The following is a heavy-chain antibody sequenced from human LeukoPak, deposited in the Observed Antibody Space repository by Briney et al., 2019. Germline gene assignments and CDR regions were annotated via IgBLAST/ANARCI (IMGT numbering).Heavy chain of an antibody. V-gene: IGHV1-69*05. D-gene: IGHD6-19*01. CDR1: GGTFSSYA. J-gene: IGHJ4*02. Sequence: SVKVSCKASGGTFSSYAISWVRQAPGQGLEWMGGIIPIFGTANYAQKFQGRVTITTDESTSTAYMELSSLRSEDTAVYYCARGAVAGLTFDHWGQGTLVTASS. CDR3: ARGAVAGLTFDH. CDR2: IIPIFGTA.